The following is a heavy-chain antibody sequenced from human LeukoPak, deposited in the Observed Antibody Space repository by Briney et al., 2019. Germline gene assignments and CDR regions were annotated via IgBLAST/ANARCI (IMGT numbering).Heavy chain of an antibody. CDR1: GGSISSYY. V-gene: IGHV4-59*01. Sequence: SETLSLTCTVSGGSISSYYWSWIRQPPGKGLECIGYIYYSGSTNYNPSLKSRVTISVDTSKNQFSLKLSSVTAADTAVYYCARGFLCSSSWPGHIDYWGQGTLVTVSS. CDR2: IYYSGST. J-gene: IGHJ4*02. CDR3: ARGFLCSSSWPGHIDY. D-gene: IGHD6-13*01.